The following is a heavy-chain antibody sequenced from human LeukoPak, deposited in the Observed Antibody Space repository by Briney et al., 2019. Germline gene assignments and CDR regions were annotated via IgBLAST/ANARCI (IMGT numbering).Heavy chain of an antibody. CDR2: IWYDGSNK. CDR3: ARSQRGYSYGCPY. Sequence: PGTSLRLSCEASGSGMPFSSYGLHWVRQAPGKGLEWVAVIWYDGSNKYYADSVKGRFTVSRDNSKSTLYLQMNSLRAEDTAVYYCARSQRGYSYGCPYWGQGTLVTVSS. CDR1: GSGMPFSSYG. V-gene: IGHV3-33*01. J-gene: IGHJ4*02. D-gene: IGHD5-18*01.